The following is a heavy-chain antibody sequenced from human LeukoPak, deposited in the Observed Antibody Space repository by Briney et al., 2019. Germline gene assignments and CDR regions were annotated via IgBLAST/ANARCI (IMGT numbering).Heavy chain of an antibody. D-gene: IGHD4-23*01. CDR3: TNTAPNGGPS. CDR2: ISYDGSKE. V-gene: IGHV3-30*18. Sequence: GGSLRLSCAASGFTFSTSGMHWVRQAPGKGPEWVALISYDGSKEYYADSVKGRFTISRDNSKNTLHLQMNSLRGEDTAVYYCTNTAPNGGPSWGHGTLVTVSS. CDR1: GFTFSTSG. J-gene: IGHJ5*01.